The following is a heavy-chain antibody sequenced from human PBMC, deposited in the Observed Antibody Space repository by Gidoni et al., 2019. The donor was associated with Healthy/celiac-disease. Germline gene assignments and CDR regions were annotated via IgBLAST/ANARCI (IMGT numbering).Heavy chain of an antibody. CDR2: ISSSSSTI. J-gene: IGHJ4*02. Sequence: EVQLVESGGGLVQPGGSLRLSCAASGFTFSSYSMNWVRQAPGKGLEWVSYISSSSSTIYYADSVKGRFTISRDNAKNSLYLQMNSLRAEDMAVYYCARDFDPAGGWGFDYWGQGTLVTVSS. CDR3: ARDFDPAGGWGFDY. CDR1: GFTFSSYS. D-gene: IGHD3-16*01. V-gene: IGHV3-48*01.